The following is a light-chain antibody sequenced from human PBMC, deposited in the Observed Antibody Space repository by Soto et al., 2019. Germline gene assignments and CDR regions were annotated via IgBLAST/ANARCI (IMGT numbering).Light chain of an antibody. CDR1: QSVSSN. V-gene: IGKV3D-20*02. J-gene: IGKJ4*01. CDR2: ATS. Sequence: EIVLTQSPGTLSLSPGERATLSCRASQSVSSNLAWYQQKPGQAPRLLIYATSSRATGVPTRFSGSGSGTGFTLTISRLEPEDFAVYYCQQRSNWPLTFGGGTKVDIK. CDR3: QQRSNWPLT.